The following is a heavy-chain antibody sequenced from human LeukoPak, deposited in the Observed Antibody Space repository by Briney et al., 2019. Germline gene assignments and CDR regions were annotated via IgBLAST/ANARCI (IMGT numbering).Heavy chain of an antibody. CDR3: YVESEYGDYDY. J-gene: IGHJ4*02. CDR2: IYHSGST. CDR1: GASISSHY. V-gene: IGHV4-59*11. D-gene: IGHD4-17*01. Sequence: SETLSLTCIVSGASISSHYWSWMRQPPGKGLEWIGYIYHSGSTKYNPSLKSRVAISVDTSKNQFSLKLRSMTAADTAIYYCYVESEYGDYDYWGQGNLVAVSA.